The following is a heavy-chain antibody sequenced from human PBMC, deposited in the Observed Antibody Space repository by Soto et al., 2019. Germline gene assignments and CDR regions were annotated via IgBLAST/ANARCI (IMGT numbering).Heavy chain of an antibody. Sequence: GASVKVSCKASGGTFSSYAISWVRQAPGQGLEWMGGIIPIFGTANYAQKFQGRVTITADESTSTAYMELSSLRSEDTAVYYCARGGFWSGYYYHCDYWGQRTLFTVCS. CDR1: GGTFSSYA. D-gene: IGHD3-3*01. CDR2: IIPIFGTA. V-gene: IGHV1-69*13. CDR3: ARGGFWSGYYYHCDY. J-gene: IGHJ4*02.